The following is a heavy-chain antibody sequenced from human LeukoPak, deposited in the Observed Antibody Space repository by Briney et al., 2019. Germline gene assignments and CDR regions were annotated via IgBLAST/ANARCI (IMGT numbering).Heavy chain of an antibody. Sequence: ASVKVSCKASGYTFTSYYMHWVRQAPGQGLEWTGIINPSGGSTSYAQKFQGRVTMTRDTSTSTVYMELSSLRSEDTAVYYCHAAPGGIQVDYWGQGTLVTVSS. CDR1: GYTFTSYY. V-gene: IGHV1-46*01. J-gene: IGHJ4*02. CDR3: HAAPGGIQVDY. CDR2: INPSGGST. D-gene: IGHD6-6*01.